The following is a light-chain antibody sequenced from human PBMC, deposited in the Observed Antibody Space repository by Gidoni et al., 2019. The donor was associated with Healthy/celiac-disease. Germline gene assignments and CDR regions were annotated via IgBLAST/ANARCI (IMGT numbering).Light chain of an antibody. J-gene: IGKJ1*01. CDR2: TSS. CDR3: QQSYNTPWT. V-gene: IGKV1-39*01. Sequence: IQMTQAPTPLSASVGDSGTITCLASHSLNIYLNWYQQKPGKAPKLLIYTSSSLQSGVPSRFSGSGSGTDFTLTISSLQPEDFATYYCQQSYNTPWTFGQGTKVEVK. CDR1: HSLNIY.